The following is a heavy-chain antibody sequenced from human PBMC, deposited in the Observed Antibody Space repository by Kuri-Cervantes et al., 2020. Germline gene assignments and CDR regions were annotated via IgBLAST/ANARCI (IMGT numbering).Heavy chain of an antibody. J-gene: IGHJ3*02. CDR2: IRSKANSYAT. Sequence: GESLKISCAASGFTFSGSAMHWVRQASGKGLEWVGRIRSKANSYATAYAASVKGRFTISRDDSKNTAYLQMNSLRAEDTAVYYCARDYYGPPPGAFDIWGQGTMVTVSS. D-gene: IGHD3-10*01. V-gene: IGHV3-73*01. CDR3: ARDYYGPPPGAFDI. CDR1: GFTFSGSA.